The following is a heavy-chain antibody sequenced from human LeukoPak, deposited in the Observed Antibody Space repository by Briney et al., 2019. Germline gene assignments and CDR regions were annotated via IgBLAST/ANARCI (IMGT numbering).Heavy chain of an antibody. CDR3: ATMTIFGVVPVY. D-gene: IGHD3-3*01. J-gene: IGHJ4*02. CDR1: GFTFSNYA. V-gene: IGHV3-23*01. Sequence: PGGSLRLSCAASGFTFSNYAMRWVRQAPGKGLEWVSAISGSGGSTYYADSVKGRFTISRDNSKNTLYLQMNSLRAEDTAVYYCATMTIFGVVPVYLGQGTLVTVSS. CDR2: ISGSGGST.